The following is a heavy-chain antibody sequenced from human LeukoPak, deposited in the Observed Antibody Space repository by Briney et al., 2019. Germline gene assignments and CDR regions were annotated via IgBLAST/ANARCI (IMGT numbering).Heavy chain of an antibody. Sequence: GGSLRLSCAASGFTFDDYAMHWVRQAPGKGLEWVSGISWNSGSIGYADSVKGRFTISRDNAKNSLYLQMNSLRAEDTALHYCAKVKSPYYYGSGSYWGPFDYWGQGTLVTVSS. CDR2: ISWNSGSI. J-gene: IGHJ4*02. V-gene: IGHV3-9*01. CDR1: GFTFDDYA. CDR3: AKVKSPYYYGSGSYWGPFDY. D-gene: IGHD3-10*01.